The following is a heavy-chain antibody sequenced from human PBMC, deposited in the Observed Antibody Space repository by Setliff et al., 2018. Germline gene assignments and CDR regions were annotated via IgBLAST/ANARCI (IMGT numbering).Heavy chain of an antibody. Sequence: SETLSLTCTVSGGSISSYYWSWIRQPPWKGLEWIGYISTSGSTNYNPSLKSRVTISLDTSKNQFSLKLSSVTAADTAVYYCARHFRSSKVQFLEYLTDYYFDSWGQGTLVTVSS. J-gene: IGHJ4*02. CDR3: ARHFRSSKVQFLEYLTDYYFDS. CDR2: ISTSGST. V-gene: IGHV4-59*08. D-gene: IGHD3-3*01. CDR1: GGSISSYY.